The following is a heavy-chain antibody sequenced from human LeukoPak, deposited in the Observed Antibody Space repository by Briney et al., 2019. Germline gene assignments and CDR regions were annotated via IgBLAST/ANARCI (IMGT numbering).Heavy chain of an antibody. Sequence: PSETLSLTCTVSSGSISTSNYYWGWVRQPPGKALEWIGSIYYSGSTYYNPSLKSRVTISVDTSKNQFFLKLSSVTAADTAVYYCAREGTVGEDVGFDIWGQGTMVTVSS. CDR3: AREGTVGEDVGFDI. D-gene: IGHD3-10*01. CDR2: IYYSGST. J-gene: IGHJ3*02. V-gene: IGHV4-39*07. CDR1: SGSISTSNYY.